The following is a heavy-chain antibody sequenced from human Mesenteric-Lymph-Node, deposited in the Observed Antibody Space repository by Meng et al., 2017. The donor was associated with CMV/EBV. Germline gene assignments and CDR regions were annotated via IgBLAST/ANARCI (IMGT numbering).Heavy chain of an antibody. CDR2: INPNSGGT. CDR1: GYTFTGYY. Sequence: ASVKVSCKASGYTFTGYYMHWVRQAPGQGLEWMGWINPNSGGTNYAQKFQGRVTTTRDTSATTAYMELSSLRYDDTAVYYCTRGTVTGNLDVWGQGTTVTVSS. V-gene: IGHV1-2*02. J-gene: IGHJ6*02. D-gene: IGHD1-14*01. CDR3: TRGTVTGNLDV.